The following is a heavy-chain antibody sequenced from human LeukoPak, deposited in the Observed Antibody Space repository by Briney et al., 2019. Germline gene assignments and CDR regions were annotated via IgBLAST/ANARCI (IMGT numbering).Heavy chain of an antibody. CDR1: GFTFSSYW. D-gene: IGHD6-13*01. Sequence: GGSLRLSCAASGFTFSSYWMSWVRQAPGKGLEWVANIKQDGSEKYYVDSVKGRFTISRDNAKNSLYLQMNSLRAEDTAVYYCARVDSSSLDWFDRWGQGTLVTVSS. CDR3: ARVDSSSLDWFDR. CDR2: IKQDGSEK. V-gene: IGHV3-7*01. J-gene: IGHJ5*02.